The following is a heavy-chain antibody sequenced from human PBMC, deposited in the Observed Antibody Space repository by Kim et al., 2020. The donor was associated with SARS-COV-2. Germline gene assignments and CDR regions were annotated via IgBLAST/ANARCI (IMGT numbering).Heavy chain of an antibody. D-gene: IGHD5-12*01. CDR3: ARGGGYNGPFDY. CDR2: ISYDGSNK. V-gene: IGHV3-30*04. CDR1: GFTFSSYA. J-gene: IGHJ4*02. Sequence: GGSLRLSCAASGFTFSSYAMHWVRQAPGKGLEWVAVISYDGSNKYYADSVKGQFTISRDNSKNTLYLQMNSLRAEDTAVYYCARGGGYNGPFDYWGQGTLVTVSS.